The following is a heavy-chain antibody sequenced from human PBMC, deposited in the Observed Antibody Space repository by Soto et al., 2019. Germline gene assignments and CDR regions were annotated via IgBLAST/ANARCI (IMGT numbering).Heavy chain of an antibody. CDR2: INHSGST. CDR3: ASERHDYGDYEQTDY. V-gene: IGHV4-34*01. D-gene: IGHD4-17*01. Sequence: SETLSLTCAVYGGSFSGYYWSWIRQPPGKGLEWIGEINHSGSTNYNPSLKSRVTISVDTSKNQFSLKLSSVTAADTAVYYCASERHDYGDYEQTDYWGQGTLV. J-gene: IGHJ4*02. CDR1: GGSFSGYY.